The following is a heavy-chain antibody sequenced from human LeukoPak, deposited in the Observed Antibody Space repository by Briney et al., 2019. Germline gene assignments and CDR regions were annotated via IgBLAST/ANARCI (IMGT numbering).Heavy chain of an antibody. CDR3: ARARIAAAGRVAFDI. Sequence: ASVKVSCKASGYTFTSYDINWERQATGQGLEWMGWMNPNSGNTGYAQKFQGRVTMTRNTSISKAYMELCILRSEDTAVYYCARARIAAAGRVAFDIWGQGTMVTVSS. CDR2: MNPNSGNT. CDR1: GYTFTSYD. J-gene: IGHJ3*02. D-gene: IGHD6-13*01. V-gene: IGHV1-8*01.